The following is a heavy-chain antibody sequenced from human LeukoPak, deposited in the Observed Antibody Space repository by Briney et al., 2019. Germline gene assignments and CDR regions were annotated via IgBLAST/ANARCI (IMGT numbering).Heavy chain of an antibody. D-gene: IGHD3-16*01. J-gene: IGHJ4*02. V-gene: IGHV3-20*04. CDR1: GFTFSSYW. Sequence: GGSLRLSCAASGFTFSSYWMSWVRHAPGKGLEWVSGINWNGGSTGYADSVKGRFTISRDNAKNSLYLQMNSLRAEDTALYYCARGPRFSRSFDYWGQGTLVTVSS. CDR3: ARGPRFSRSFDY. CDR2: INWNGGST.